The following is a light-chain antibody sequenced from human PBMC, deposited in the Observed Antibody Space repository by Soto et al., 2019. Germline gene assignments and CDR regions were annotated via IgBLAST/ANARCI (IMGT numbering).Light chain of an antibody. V-gene: IGKV3D-15*01. J-gene: IGKJ4*01. Sequence: EIVMTQSPSTLSVSLGERATLSCRASQSVSSNLAWYQQKPGQAPRLLIYGASTMPTGIPARFSGSGSGTEFTLTIRSLQSEDFAVYYWQQYNNWPPLTFGGGTKVEIK. CDR1: QSVSSN. CDR3: QQYNNWPPLT. CDR2: GAS.